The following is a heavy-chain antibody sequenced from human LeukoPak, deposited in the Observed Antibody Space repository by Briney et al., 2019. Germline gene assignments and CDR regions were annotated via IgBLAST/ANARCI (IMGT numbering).Heavy chain of an antibody. CDR2: ISYDGSNK. J-gene: IGHJ4*02. D-gene: IGHD3-9*01. CDR3: AKGPRRTAVLRYFDWLFGY. V-gene: IGHV3-30*18. CDR1: GFTFSSYG. Sequence: GRSLRLSCAASGFTFSSYGMPWVRQAPGKGLEWVAVISYDGSNKYYADSVKGRFTISRDNSKNTLYLQMNSLRAEDTAVYYCAKGPRRTAVLRYFDWLFGYWGQGTLVTVSS.